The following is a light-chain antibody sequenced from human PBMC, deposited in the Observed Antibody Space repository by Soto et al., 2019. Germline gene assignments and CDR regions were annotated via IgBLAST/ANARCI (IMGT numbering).Light chain of an antibody. Sequence: QSALTQPASVSGSPGQSITISCTGTSSDVGGYNYVSWYQQHPDKAPKLIIFAVTNRPSGVSNRFSGSKSGNTAFLTISGLQDEDEADYYCSSYTSSTTVLFGGGTKLTVL. V-gene: IGLV2-14*03. CDR1: SSDVGGYNY. CDR3: SSYTSSTTVL. CDR2: AVT. J-gene: IGLJ3*02.